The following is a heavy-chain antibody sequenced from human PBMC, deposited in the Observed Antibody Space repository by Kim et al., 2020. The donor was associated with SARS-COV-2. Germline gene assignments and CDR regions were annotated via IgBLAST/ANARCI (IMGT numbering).Heavy chain of an antibody. CDR3: AAERPSGRHGFHV. CDR2: FRCDGISK. Sequence: GGSLRLSCAGSGITLSAYEMHWVRRAPNKGLEWVAVFRCDGISKHYSESPRGRFTVSGDNANNTVYLQMSSLRPDDTAMYYCAAERPSGRHGFHVWGQGTMVAVS. J-gene: IGHJ3*01. CDR1: GITLSAYE. V-gene: IGHV3-30*02. D-gene: IGHD6-6*01.